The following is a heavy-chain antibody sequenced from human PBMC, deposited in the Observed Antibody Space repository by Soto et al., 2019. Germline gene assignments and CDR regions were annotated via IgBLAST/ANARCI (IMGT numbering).Heavy chain of an antibody. Sequence: QVQLQESGPGLVKPSETLSLTCTVSGGSISSYYWSWIRQPPGKGLEWIGYIYYSGSTNYNPSLKSRVTISVDTSKNQFSLKLSSATAADTAVYYCARYIAVAGHFDYWGQGTLVTVSS. D-gene: IGHD6-19*01. V-gene: IGHV4-59*01. J-gene: IGHJ4*02. CDR3: ARYIAVAGHFDY. CDR2: IYYSGST. CDR1: GGSISSYY.